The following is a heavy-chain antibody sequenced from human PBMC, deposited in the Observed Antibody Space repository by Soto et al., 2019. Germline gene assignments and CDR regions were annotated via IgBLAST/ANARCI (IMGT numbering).Heavy chain of an antibody. CDR3: TTDWTVAERYCSSTSRLVFDY. V-gene: IGHV3-15*01. CDR1: GFTFSNAW. D-gene: IGHD2-2*01. CDR2: IKSKTDGGTT. Sequence: GGSLRLSCAASGFTFSNAWMSWVRQAPGKGLEWVGRIKSKTDGGTTDYAAPVKGRFTISRDDSKNTLYLQMNSLKTEDTAVYYCTTDWTVAERYCSSTSRLVFDYWGQGTLVTVSS. J-gene: IGHJ4*02.